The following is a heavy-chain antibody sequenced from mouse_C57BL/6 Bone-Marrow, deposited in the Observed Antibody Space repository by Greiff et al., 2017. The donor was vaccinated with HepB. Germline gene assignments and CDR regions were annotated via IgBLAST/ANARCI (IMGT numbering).Heavy chain of an antibody. CDR1: GYTFTDYE. D-gene: IGHD1-1*01. CDR3: ARGGVATDY. CDR2: IDPETGGT. V-gene: IGHV1-15*01. J-gene: IGHJ2*01. Sequence: VQLVESGAELVRPGASVTLSCKASGYTFTDYEMHWVKQTPVHGLEWIGAIDPETGGTAYNQKFKGKAILTADKSSSTAYMELRSLTSEDSAVYFCARGGVATDYWGQGTTLTVSS.